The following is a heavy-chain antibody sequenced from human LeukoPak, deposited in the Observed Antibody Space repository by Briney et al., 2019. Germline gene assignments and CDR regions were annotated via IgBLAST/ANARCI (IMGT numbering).Heavy chain of an antibody. CDR1: GFTFSSYA. V-gene: IGHV3-7*01. Sequence: GGSLRLSCAASGFTFSSYAMSWVRQAPGKGLEWVANIKQDGSEKYYVDSVKGRFTISRDNAKNSLYLQMNSLRAEDTAVYYCARGRAYPANWGQGTLVTVSS. CDR3: ARGRAYPAN. J-gene: IGHJ4*02. CDR2: IKQDGSEK.